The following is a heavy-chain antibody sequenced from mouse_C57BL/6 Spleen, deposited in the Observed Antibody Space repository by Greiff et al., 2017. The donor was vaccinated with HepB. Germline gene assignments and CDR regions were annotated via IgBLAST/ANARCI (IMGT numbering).Heavy chain of an antibody. Sequence: QVQLQQPGAELVKPGASVKLSCKASGYTFTSYWMHWVKQRPGQGLEWIGMIHPNSGSTNYNEKFKSKATLTVDKSSSTAYMQLSSLTSEDSAVYYCAAYYYDVGAWFAYWGQGTLVTVSA. CDR2: IHPNSGST. V-gene: IGHV1-64*01. CDR3: AAYYYDVGAWFAY. J-gene: IGHJ3*01. D-gene: IGHD2-4*01. CDR1: GYTFTSYW.